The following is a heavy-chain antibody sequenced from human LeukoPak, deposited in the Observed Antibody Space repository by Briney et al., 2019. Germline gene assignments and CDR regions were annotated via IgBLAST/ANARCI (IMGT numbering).Heavy chain of an antibody. D-gene: IGHD5-12*01. CDR3: VRDNFHYGGGYGYYFDY. CDR2: INWYGSGT. CDR1: GFTFHEYG. Sequence: GGSLRLSCAASGFTFHEYGMSWVRQAPGKGLEWVSGINWYGSGTGYIDSVKGRFTMSRDNAKKSLYLEMDSLRVEDTALYYCVRDNFHYGGGYGYYFDYWGQGTLVTVSS. V-gene: IGHV3-20*04. J-gene: IGHJ4*02.